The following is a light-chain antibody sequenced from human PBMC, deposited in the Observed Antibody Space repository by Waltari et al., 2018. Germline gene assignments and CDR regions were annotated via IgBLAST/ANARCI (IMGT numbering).Light chain of an antibody. V-gene: IGLV2-8*01. Sequence: QSALTPPPSASGSPGQSVTISCTGTSTAVGGYKYVTWYQHHPGKAPKVMIYEVSKRPSGVPDRFSGSKSGNTASLTVSGLQAEDEADYYCSSYAGSTYVFGTGTKVTVL. J-gene: IGLJ1*01. CDR1: STAVGGYKY. CDR2: EVS. CDR3: SSYAGSTYV.